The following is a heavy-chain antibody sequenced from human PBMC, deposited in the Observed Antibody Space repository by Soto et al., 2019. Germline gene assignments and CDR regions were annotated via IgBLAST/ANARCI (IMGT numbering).Heavy chain of an antibody. V-gene: IGHV3-53*01. CDR1: GFTVSYFY. D-gene: IGHD2-15*01. CDR3: ARVDSVDYYYGMDV. Sequence: EVQLVESGGGLIQPGGSLRLSCAASGFTVSYFYMNWVRQAPGKGLEWVSVIYGGDSTYYADSVKGRFTTSRDSSKNTVYLQMNSLRAEDTALYYCARVDSVDYYYGMDVWGQGTTVTVSS. J-gene: IGHJ6*02. CDR2: IYGGDST.